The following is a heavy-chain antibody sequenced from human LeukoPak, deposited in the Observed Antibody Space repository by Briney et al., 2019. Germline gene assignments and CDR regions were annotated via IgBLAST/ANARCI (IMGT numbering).Heavy chain of an antibody. CDR2: IIPIFGTA. Sequence: SVKVSCKASGGTFSSYAISWVRQAPGQGLEWMGRIIPIFGTANYAQKFQGRVTITTDESTSTAYMELSSLRSEDTAVYYCARDRYIVVVMGEAFDIWGQGTMVTISS. V-gene: IGHV1-69*05. CDR3: ARDRYIVVVMGEAFDI. J-gene: IGHJ3*02. CDR1: GGTFSSYA. D-gene: IGHD3-22*01.